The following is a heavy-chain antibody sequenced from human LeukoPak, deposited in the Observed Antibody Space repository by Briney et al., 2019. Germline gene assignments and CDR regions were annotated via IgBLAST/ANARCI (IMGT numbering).Heavy chain of an antibody. CDR2: INGDGRNI. CDR3: ARVADEDYYFDY. CDR1: GFTFSSYW. J-gene: IGHJ4*02. V-gene: IGHV3-74*01. Sequence: PGGSLRLSCVASGFTFSSYWMHWVRQDPRKGLVWVSRINGDGRNINYADSVKGRFTISRDNAKNSLYLQMNSLRAEDTAVYYCARVADEDYYFDYWGQGTLVTVSS.